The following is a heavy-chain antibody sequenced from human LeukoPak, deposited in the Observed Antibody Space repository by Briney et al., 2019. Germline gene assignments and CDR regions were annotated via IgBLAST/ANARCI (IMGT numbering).Heavy chain of an antibody. CDR3: VRDQAGLDY. J-gene: IGHJ4*02. CDR1: GDSVSSNSGA. CDR2: TYYRSKWYN. Sequence: QTLSLTCAISGDSVSSNSGAWNWIRQSPSRGLEWLGRTYYRSKWYNDYAESVKSRINIKPDTSRNQFSLQLNSVTPEDTAVYYCVRDQAGLDYWGQGTLVTVSS. V-gene: IGHV6-1*01. D-gene: IGHD6-13*01.